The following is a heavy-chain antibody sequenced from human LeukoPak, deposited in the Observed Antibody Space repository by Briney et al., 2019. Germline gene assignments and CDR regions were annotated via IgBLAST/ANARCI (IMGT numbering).Heavy chain of an antibody. J-gene: IGHJ6*03. Sequence: SETLSLTCTVSGGSISSGGYYWSWIRQHPGKGLEWIGYIYYSGSTYYNPSLKSRVTISVDRSKNQFSLKLSSVTAADTAVYYCARGADYGSGHYYYYMDVWGKGTTVTVSS. V-gene: IGHV4-31*03. CDR2: IYYSGST. CDR3: ARGADYGSGHYYYYMDV. CDR1: GGSISSGGYY. D-gene: IGHD3-10*01.